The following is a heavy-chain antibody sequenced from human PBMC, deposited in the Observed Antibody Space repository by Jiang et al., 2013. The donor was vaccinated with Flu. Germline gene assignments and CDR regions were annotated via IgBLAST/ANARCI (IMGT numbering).Heavy chain of an antibody. CDR1: GYTFTTCP. D-gene: IGHD1-14*01. V-gene: IGHV1-3*01. CDR2: INPENGRT. CDR3: ARARPDRRQSLDN. Sequence: GAEVKNPGASAMLSCKTSGYTFTTCPLHWVRQAPGQGLEYMGWINPENGRTKYSQKLQGRVTLTLDTAANTVYMELSSLKNEDTAIYYCARARPDRRQSLDNWGQGTLVTVSS. J-gene: IGHJ4*02.